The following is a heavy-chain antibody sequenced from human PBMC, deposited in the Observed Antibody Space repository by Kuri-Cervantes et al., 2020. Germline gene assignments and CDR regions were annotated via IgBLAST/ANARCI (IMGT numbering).Heavy chain of an antibody. CDR1: GYTFTGYY. V-gene: IGHV1-2*02. CDR2: INPNSGGT. CDR3: ATRHRTWGVLDY. Sequence: ASVQDTSKASGYTFTGYYMQWVRQAPGRGLEWMGWINPNSGGTNYAQKFQGRVTITRDTSISTAYMELSRLRSDDTAVYYCATRHRTWGVLDYWGQGALVTVSS. D-gene: IGHD3-10*01. J-gene: IGHJ4*02.